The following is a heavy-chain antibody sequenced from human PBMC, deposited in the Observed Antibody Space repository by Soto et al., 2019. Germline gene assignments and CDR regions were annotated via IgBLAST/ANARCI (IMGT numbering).Heavy chain of an antibody. V-gene: IGHV5-51*01. CDR2: IYPGDSDT. CDR3: AASIFYYGMDV. J-gene: IGHJ6*02. CDR1: GYTITNYW. Sequence: GGSLKISCSGSGYTITNYWIGWVRQMPWKGLEWMGIIYPGDSDTKYNPSFQGQVTISADKSITTTYLQWSSLKASDTAIYYCAASIFYYGMDVWGQGTTVTVSS.